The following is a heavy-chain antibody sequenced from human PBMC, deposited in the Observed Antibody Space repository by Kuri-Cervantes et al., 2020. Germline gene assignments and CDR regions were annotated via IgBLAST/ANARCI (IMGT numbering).Heavy chain of an antibody. CDR2: ISSSSSYL. Sequence: GESLKISCAASGFTFSSYSMNWVRQAPGKGLEWVSSISSSSSYLYYADSVKGRFTISRDNAKNSLYLQMNSLRAEDTALYYCASDAYSGGRYWGQGTLVTVSS. CDR1: GFTFSSYS. CDR3: ASDAYSGGRY. V-gene: IGHV3-21*01. J-gene: IGHJ4*02. D-gene: IGHD2-15*01.